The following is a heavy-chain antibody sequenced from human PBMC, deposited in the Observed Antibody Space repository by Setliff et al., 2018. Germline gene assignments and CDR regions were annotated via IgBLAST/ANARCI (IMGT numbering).Heavy chain of an antibody. CDR3: ARDYGASDGFDI. CDR1: GYTFTNYG. J-gene: IGHJ3*02. V-gene: IGHV1-18*01. D-gene: IGHD4-17*01. CDR2: TSAY. Sequence: GASVKVSCKTSGYTFTNYGINWVRQAPGQGLEWMGWTSAYAQKLQGRVTMTTDTSTSTAYMELRSLRSDDTAVYYCARDYGASDGFDIWGQGTMVTVSS.